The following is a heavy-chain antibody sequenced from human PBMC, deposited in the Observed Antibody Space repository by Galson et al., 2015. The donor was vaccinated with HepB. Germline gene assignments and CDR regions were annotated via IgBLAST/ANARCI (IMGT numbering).Heavy chain of an antibody. V-gene: IGHV3-53*01. D-gene: IGHD6-19*01. J-gene: IGHJ6*03. CDR1: GFTFSSYS. Sequence: SLRLSCAASGFTFSSYSMNWVRQAPGKGLEWVSVIYSGGSTYYADSVKGRFTISRDNSKNTLYLQMNSLRAEDTAVYYCARERLAVAGIYYYYYMDVWGKGTTVTVSS. CDR3: ARERLAVAGIYYYYYMDV. CDR2: IYSGGST.